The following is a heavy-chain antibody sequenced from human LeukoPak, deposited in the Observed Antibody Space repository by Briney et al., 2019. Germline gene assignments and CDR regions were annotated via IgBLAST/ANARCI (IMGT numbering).Heavy chain of an antibody. CDR1: GGSISSYY. D-gene: IGHD1-1*01. CDR2: IHYSGTT. Sequence: SETLSLTCTVSGGSISSYYWSWIRQPPGQGLVWIGYIHYSGTTNYNPSLKGRVTISVDTSKNQFSLKLTSVTAADTAVYYCARVSWFPGTSYYYMDVWGKGTTVTVSS. V-gene: IGHV4-59*01. CDR3: ARVSWFPGTSYYYMDV. J-gene: IGHJ6*03.